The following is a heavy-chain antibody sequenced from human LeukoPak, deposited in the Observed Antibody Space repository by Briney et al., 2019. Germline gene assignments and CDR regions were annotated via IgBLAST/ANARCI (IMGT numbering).Heavy chain of an antibody. Sequence: GGSLRLSCFASGFTFSSYAMTWVRQAPGKGLEWVSAISGSGATTYYADSVKGRFTISRDNSLDTLYLQMNSLRPEDTAVYYCAKDRGGIRGVDYFEYWGQGSLVTVSS. CDR3: AKDRGGIRGVDYFEY. D-gene: IGHD3-10*01. CDR2: ISGSGATT. CDR1: GFTFSSYA. J-gene: IGHJ4*02. V-gene: IGHV3-23*01.